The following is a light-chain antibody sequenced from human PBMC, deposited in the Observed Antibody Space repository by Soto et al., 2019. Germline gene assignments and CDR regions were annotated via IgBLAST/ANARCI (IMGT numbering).Light chain of an antibody. CDR3: SSYAGNNNYV. CDR2: GVG. Sequence: QSVLTQPPSASGSPWQSVTICCTGSSGDVATYALVSWYQQHPGKAPKLMIYGVGKRPSGVPDRFSGSKSGNTASLTVSGLQAEDEADYFCSSYAGNNNYVFGTGTKLTVL. J-gene: IGLJ1*01. V-gene: IGLV2-8*01. CDR1: SGDVATYAL.